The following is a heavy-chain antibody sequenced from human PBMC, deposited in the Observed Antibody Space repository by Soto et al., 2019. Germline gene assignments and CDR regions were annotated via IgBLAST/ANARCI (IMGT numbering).Heavy chain of an antibody. J-gene: IGHJ4*02. V-gene: IGHV3-30-3*01. D-gene: IGHD1-26*01. CDR2: ISHDGSNK. Sequence: PGGSLRLSCAASGFTFSTYTLHWVRQAPGKGLEWVAVISHDGSNKNYADSVKGRFTISRDNSKNTLYLQMNSLRGEDTAVYYCARDYTGIVGATPGFWGQGMLVTVSS. CDR1: GFTFSTYT. CDR3: ARDYTGIVGATPGF.